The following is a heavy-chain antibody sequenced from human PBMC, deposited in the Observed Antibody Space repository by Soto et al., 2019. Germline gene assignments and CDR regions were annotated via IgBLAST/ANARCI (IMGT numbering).Heavy chain of an antibody. V-gene: IGHV3-30*04. CDR2: TSYDGRNK. D-gene: IGHD3-9*01. Sequence: GGSLRLSCAASGFAFSNYAMHWVRQAPGKGLGWVAVTSYDGRNKYYADSVKGRFTISRDNSENTLFLQMNSLRPEDAAVFYCARDKFYDILTTYGMDVWGQGTTVTVSS. CDR1: GFAFSNYA. CDR3: ARDKFYDILTTYGMDV. J-gene: IGHJ6*02.